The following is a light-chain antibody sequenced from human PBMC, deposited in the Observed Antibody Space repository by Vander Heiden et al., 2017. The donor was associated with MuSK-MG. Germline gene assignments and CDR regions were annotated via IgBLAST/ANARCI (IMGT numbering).Light chain of an antibody. CDR3: QQDNNYPWA. J-gene: IGKJ1*01. CDR2: KAS. V-gene: IGKV1-5*03. CDR1: QSISTW. Sequence: DIQVTQSPSTLSASVGDRVTITCRASQSISTWLAWYQQKPGKAPKLLIYKASSSESGVPSRFSGSGSGTDFTLTISSLQPDDFATYYCQQDNNYPWAFGQGTKVEIK.